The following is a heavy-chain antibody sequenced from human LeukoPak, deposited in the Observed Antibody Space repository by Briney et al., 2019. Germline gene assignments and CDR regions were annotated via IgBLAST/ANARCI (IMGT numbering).Heavy chain of an antibody. J-gene: IGHJ6*03. CDR2: IRYDGSNK. V-gene: IGHV3-30*02. CDR3: AKGSFYCSGNTCPQYYYYMDV. Sequence: PGGSLRLSCAASGFTFSRHGMHWVRQAPGKGLKWVAFIRYDGSNKYFADSVKGRFTISRDNSKNTLSLQMNSLRAEDTAVYYCAKGSFYCSGNTCPQYYYYMDVWGKGTTVTVS. CDR1: GFTFSRHG. D-gene: IGHD2-2*01.